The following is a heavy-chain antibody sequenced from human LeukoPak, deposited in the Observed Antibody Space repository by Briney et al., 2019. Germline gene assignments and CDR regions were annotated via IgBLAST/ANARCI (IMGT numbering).Heavy chain of an antibody. CDR2: ISGSGGNT. CDR3: AASLPNIVVVPATKGPFGY. V-gene: IGHV3-23*01. J-gene: IGHJ4*02. D-gene: IGHD2-2*01. CDR1: GFTFSSYA. Sequence: GGSLRLSCAASGFTFSSYAMSWVRQVPGKGLEWVSAISGSGGNTYYADSVKGRSTISRDNSKNTLYLQMNSLRAEDTAVYYCAASLPNIVVVPATKGPFGYWGQGALVTVSS.